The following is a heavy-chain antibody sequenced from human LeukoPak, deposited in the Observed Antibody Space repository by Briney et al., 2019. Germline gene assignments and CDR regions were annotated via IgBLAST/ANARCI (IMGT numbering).Heavy chain of an antibody. J-gene: IGHJ4*02. D-gene: IGHD3-3*01. V-gene: IGHV4-61*02. Sequence: SQTLSLTCTVSGGSISSGSYYWSWIRQPAGKGLEWIGRIYTSGSTNYNPSLKSRVTISVDTSKNQFPLKLSSVTAADTAVYYCARYSFDFWSGSPGYYFDYWGQGTLVTVSS. CDR3: ARYSFDFWSGSPGYYFDY. CDR1: GGSISSGSYY. CDR2: IYTSGST.